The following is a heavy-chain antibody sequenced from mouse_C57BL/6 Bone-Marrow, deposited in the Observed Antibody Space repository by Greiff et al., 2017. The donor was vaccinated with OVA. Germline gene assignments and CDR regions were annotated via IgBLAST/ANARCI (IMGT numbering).Heavy chain of an antibody. V-gene: IGHV1-9*01. Sequence: VQLQQSGAELMKPGASVKLSCKATGYTFTGYWIEWVKQRPGHGLEWIGEILPGNGSTNYNEKFKGKATFTADTSSNTAYMQLSSLTTEDSAIYYCARKKNYYDYNYYAMDYWGQGTSVTVSS. CDR1: GYTFTGYW. J-gene: IGHJ4*01. CDR3: ARKKNYYDYNYYAMDY. CDR2: ILPGNGST. D-gene: IGHD2-4*01.